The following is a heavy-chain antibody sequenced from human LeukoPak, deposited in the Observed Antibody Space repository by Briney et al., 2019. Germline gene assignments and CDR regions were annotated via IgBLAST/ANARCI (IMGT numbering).Heavy chain of an antibody. CDR3: ARGSGGGAAFAY. V-gene: IGHV4-38-2*02. Sequence: SETLSLTCSVSGYSISSGYYWGWIRQPPGKGLEWIGTLYHSGSTYYNPSLKSRVTISVDTSKNQFSLKLSSVTAADTAVYYFARGSGGGAAFAYGAQGTRVTVSS. J-gene: IGHJ4*02. CDR2: LYHSGST. D-gene: IGHD1-26*01. CDR1: GYSISSGYY.